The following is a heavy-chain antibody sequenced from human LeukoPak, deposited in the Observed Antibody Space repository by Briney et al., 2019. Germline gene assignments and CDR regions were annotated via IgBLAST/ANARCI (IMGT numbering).Heavy chain of an antibody. V-gene: IGHV4-34*01. CDR2: ISHSGST. CDR1: GGSFSGYY. CDR3: ATSPPDY. Sequence: SETVSLTCAVYGGSFSGYYWSWIRQPPGKGLEWIGEISHSGSTNYNPSLKSRVTISVDTSKNQFSLKLSSVTAADTAVYYCATSPPDYWGQGTLVTVSS. J-gene: IGHJ4*02.